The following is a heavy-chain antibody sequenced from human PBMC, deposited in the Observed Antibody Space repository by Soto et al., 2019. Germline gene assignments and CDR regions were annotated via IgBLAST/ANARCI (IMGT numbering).Heavy chain of an antibody. D-gene: IGHD2-15*01. CDR2: IQSGGTT. Sequence: HPGGSLRLSCAASGFTVSSKYMTWVRQAPGKGLEWVSLIQSGGTTYYADSVKGRFTISRDTPENTLHLQMDSLRVEDTAVYYCARDDVLCDGGRCYGIPLDVWGKGTKVTVSS. V-gene: IGHV3-66*01. CDR1: GFTVSSKY. CDR3: ARDDVLCDGGRCYGIPLDV. J-gene: IGHJ6*04.